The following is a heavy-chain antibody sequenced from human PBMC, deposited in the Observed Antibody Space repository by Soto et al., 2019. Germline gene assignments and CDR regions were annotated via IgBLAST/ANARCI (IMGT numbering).Heavy chain of an antibody. V-gene: IGHV4-59*01. CDR2: IYYSGST. CDR3: ARARHITMLVV. CDR1: GGSISSYY. Sequence: SETLSLTCTVSGGSISSYYWSWIRQPPGKGLEWIGYIYYSGSTNYNPSLKSRVTISVDTSKNQFSLKLSSVTAADTAVYYCARARHITMLVVWGKGTTVTVSS. D-gene: IGHD3-3*01. J-gene: IGHJ6*04.